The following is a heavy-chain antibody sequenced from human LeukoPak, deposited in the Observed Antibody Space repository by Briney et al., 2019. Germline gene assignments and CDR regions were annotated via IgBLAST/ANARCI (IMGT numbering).Heavy chain of an antibody. Sequence: PRASVKVSCKASGYTFTSYGISWVRQAPGQGLEWMGWISAYNGNTNYAQKLQGRVTMTTDTSTSTAYMELRSLRSDDTAVYYCARTVAARPDRDFYYYYYYMDVWGKGTTVTVSS. D-gene: IGHD6-6*01. CDR2: ISAYNGNT. CDR1: GYTFTSYG. J-gene: IGHJ6*03. CDR3: ARTVAARPDRDFYYYYYYMDV. V-gene: IGHV1-18*01.